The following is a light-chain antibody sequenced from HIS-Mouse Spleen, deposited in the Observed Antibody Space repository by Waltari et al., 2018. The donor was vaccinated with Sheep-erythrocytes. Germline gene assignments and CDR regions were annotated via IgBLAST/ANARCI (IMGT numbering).Light chain of an antibody. CDR1: SSAVGSYNL. J-gene: IGLJ3*02. V-gene: IGLV2-23*01. CDR3: CSYAGSSTPWV. Sequence: QSALTQPASVSGSPGQSSTISCTGTSSAVGSYNLVSCYQQHPGKAPKLMIYEGSKRPSGVSNRFSGSKSGNTASLTISGLQAEDEADYYCCSYAGSSTPWVFGGGTKLTVL. CDR2: EGS.